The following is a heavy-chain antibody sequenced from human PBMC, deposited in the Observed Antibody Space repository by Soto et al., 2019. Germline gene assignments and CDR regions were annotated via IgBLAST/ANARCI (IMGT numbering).Heavy chain of an antibody. CDR1: GFTFSSYA. D-gene: IGHD6-19*01. CDR2: ISYDGSNK. V-gene: IGHV3-30-3*01. CDR3: ASDQHSSVWHAVYDYYGMDV. Sequence: QVQLVESGGGVVQPGRSLRLSCAASGFTFSSYAMHWVRQAPGKGLEWVAVISYDGSNKYYADSVKGRFTISRDNSKNRLYLQINRLRGEDTDVYYCASDQHSSVWHAVYDYYGMDVWGQGTTVTVSS. J-gene: IGHJ6*02.